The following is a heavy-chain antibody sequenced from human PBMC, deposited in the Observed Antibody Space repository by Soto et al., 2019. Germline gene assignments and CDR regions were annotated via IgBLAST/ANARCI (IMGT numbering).Heavy chain of an antibody. J-gene: IGHJ4*02. CDR1: GFTFSSYA. CDR3: ARRGSGSYYDY. CDR2: ISGSGDST. Sequence: EVQLLESGGGLVQPGGSLRLSCAASGFTFSSYAMRWVRQAPVKGLEWVSAISGSGDSTYYAGSVQGRFTISRDNSKNTLYLQMNSLRAEDTAVYYCARRGSGSYYDYWGQGTLVTVSS. D-gene: IGHD1-26*01. V-gene: IGHV3-23*01.